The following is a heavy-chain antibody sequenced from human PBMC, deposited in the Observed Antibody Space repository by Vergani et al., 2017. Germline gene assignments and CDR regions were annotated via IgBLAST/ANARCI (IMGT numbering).Heavy chain of an antibody. V-gene: IGHV4-38-2*01. CDR2: IYHSGST. CDR1: VYSIRSGYY. D-gene: IGHD5-12*01. CDR3: ARLRLEDGGYDFGGMDV. J-gene: IGHJ6*02. Sequence: QVQLEESGPGLVKPSETLSLTCAVSVYSIRSGYYWGWIRQRPGKGLEWIGSIYHSGSTYYNPFLKSRVTISVDTSKDQFSLKVSSVTAADTAVYYCARLRLEDGGYDFGGMDVWGQGTTVTVSS.